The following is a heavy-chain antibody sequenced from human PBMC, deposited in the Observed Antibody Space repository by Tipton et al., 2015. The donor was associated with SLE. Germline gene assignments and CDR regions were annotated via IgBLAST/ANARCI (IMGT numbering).Heavy chain of an antibody. D-gene: IGHD1-1*01. V-gene: IGHV4-34*01. Sequence: GLVKPSETLSLTCAVYGGSFSAYYWSWIRQPPGKGLEWIGSIYYSGSTYYNPSLKSRVTISVDTSKNQFSLKLSSVTAADTAVYYCARIGRSSFAFDIWGQGIMVTVSS. CDR3: ARIGRSSFAFDI. CDR2: IYYSGST. CDR1: GGSFSAYY. J-gene: IGHJ3*02.